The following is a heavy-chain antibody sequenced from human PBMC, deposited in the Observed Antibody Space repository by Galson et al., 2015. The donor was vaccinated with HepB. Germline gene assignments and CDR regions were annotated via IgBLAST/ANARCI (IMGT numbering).Heavy chain of an antibody. CDR1: GGSISSGGYS. Sequence: LSLTCAVSGGSISSGGYSWTWIRQPPGKGLEWIGYIYHSGSTHYNPSLKSRVTISGDRSKNQFSLRVRSVTAADTAVYYCVRALGGSYFYGMDVWGQGTTVIVSS. J-gene: IGHJ6*02. V-gene: IGHV4-30-2*01. CDR2: IYHSGST. CDR3: VRALGGSYFYGMDV.